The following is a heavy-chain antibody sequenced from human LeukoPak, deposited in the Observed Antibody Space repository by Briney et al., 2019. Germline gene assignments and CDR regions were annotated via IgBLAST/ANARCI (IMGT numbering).Heavy chain of an antibody. V-gene: IGHV3-21*01. J-gene: IGHJ4*02. CDR2: ISSSSSYI. Sequence: PGGSLRLSCAASGFTFSSYSMNWVRQAPGKGLEWVSSISSSSSYIYYADSVKGRFTISRDNAKNSLYLQMNSLRAEDTAVYYCARTYNPGIAVAGVDYWGQGTLVTVSS. D-gene: IGHD6-19*01. CDR1: GFTFSSYS. CDR3: ARTYNPGIAVAGVDY.